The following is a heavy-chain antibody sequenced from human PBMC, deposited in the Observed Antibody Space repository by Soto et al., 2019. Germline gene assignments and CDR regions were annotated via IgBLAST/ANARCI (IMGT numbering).Heavy chain of an antibody. J-gene: IGHJ4*02. D-gene: IGHD1-26*01. V-gene: IGHV3-21*01. CDR3: ARDESG. CDR2: ISSSSSYI. Sequence: EVQLVESGGGLVKPGGSLSLSCAASGFPLSSNSRTWVRRAPGKGLEWVSSISSSSSYIYYADSVKGRFTISRDNAKNSLYLQMNSLRAEDTAVYYCARDESGWGQGTLVTVSS. CDR1: GFPLSSNS.